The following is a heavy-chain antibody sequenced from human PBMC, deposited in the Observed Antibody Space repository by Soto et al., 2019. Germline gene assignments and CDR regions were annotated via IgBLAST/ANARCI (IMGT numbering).Heavy chain of an antibody. CDR3: ARDRGYYDSSGYFDY. CDR2: ISSSDNII. Sequence: GGSLRLSCAASGFTFSDYYMSWIRQAPGKGLEWVSYISSSDNIIYYADPVKGRFTISRDNAKNSLYLQMNSLRAEDTAVYYCARDRGYYDSSGYFDYCGQGTLVTVSS. V-gene: IGHV3-11*01. CDR1: GFTFSDYY. D-gene: IGHD3-22*01. J-gene: IGHJ4*02.